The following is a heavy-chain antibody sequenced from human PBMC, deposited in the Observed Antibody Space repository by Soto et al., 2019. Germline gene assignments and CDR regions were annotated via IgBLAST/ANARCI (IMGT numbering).Heavy chain of an antibody. D-gene: IGHD3-22*01. CDR2: ISGSGGST. CDR3: AKDINSDCYDSGGYSSDAFDI. CDR1: GFTFSSYA. V-gene: IGHV3-23*01. J-gene: IGHJ3*02. Sequence: EVQLLESGGGLVQQGGSLRLSCAASGFTFSSYAISWVRQAPGKGLEWVSGISGSGGSTYYADSVKGRFTISRDNSKNALYLQMNSQRAEDTAVYYCAKDINSDCYDSGGYSSDAFDIWGQGTMVTVSS.